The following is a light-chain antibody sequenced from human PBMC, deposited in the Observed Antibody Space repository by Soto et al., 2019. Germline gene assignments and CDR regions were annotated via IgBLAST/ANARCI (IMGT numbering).Light chain of an antibody. V-gene: IGLV2-8*01. J-gene: IGLJ1*01. CDR3: SSFEGKKNRGV. CDR1: SSDVGGYNY. Sequence: QSGLTQPASGSGSPGQSITIPCTGSSSDVGGYNYVSCYQHHPGKAPILLIYEVTERPSGVPDRFSGSKSGKTAFLTVSGPQAEDEADYYCSSFEGKKNRGVFGSGTKVTVL. CDR2: EVT.